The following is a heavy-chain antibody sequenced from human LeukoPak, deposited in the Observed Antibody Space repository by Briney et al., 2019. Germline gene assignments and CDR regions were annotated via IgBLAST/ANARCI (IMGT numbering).Heavy chain of an antibody. CDR3: TRQTTWGTIFYMDV. Sequence: GGSLRLSCAASGFTFSSYSMNWVRQAPGKGLEWVSSISSSSSYIYYADSVKGRFTISRDNAKNSLYLQMNSLRAEDTAVYYCTRQTTWGTIFYMDVWGKGTTVTVSS. CDR2: ISSSSSYI. J-gene: IGHJ6*03. V-gene: IGHV3-21*01. D-gene: IGHD3-3*01. CDR1: GFTFSSYS.